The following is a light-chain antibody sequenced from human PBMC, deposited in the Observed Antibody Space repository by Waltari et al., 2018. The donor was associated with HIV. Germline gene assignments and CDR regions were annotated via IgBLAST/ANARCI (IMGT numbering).Light chain of an antibody. CDR2: DVS. CDR1: NNDVGGYNY. J-gene: IGLJ3*02. CDR3: SSYTSSSTRV. V-gene: IGLV2-14*03. Sequence: QSALTPPASVSGSPGQSITISCPGTNNDVGGYNYVSWYQQHPGKAPKLMIYDVSNRPSGVSNRFSGSKSGNTASLTISGLQAEDEADYYCSSYTSSSTRVFGGGTKLTVL.